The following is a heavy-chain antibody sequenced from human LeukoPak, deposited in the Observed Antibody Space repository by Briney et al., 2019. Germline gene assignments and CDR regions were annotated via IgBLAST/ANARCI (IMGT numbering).Heavy chain of an antibody. CDR2: IRSKAYGGTT. V-gene: IGHV3-49*04. CDR3: TRDVYSGQRQWLVLVRYYYYYMDV. D-gene: IGHD6-19*01. Sequence: GGSLRLSCAASGFTFSSYEMNWVRQAPGKGLEWVGFIRSKAYGGTTEYAASVKGRFTISRDDSKSIAYLQMNSLKTEDTAVYYCTRDVYSGQRQWLVLVRYYYYYMDVWGKGTTVTISS. CDR1: GFTFSSYE. J-gene: IGHJ6*03.